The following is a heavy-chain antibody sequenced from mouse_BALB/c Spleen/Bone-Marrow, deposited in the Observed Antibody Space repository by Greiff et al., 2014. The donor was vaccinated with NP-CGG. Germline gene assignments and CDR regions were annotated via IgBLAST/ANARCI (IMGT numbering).Heavy chain of an antibody. CDR1: GYSFTGYY. CDR3: ARQLYGNYAY. V-gene: IGHV1S30*01. Sequence: VQLKESGPELVKPGPSVKISCKASGYSFTGYYMHWVKQSHGKSLEWIGGINPYNGGTSYNQKFKGKAILTVDTSSSTAFMELHSLTSEDSLVYYCARQLYGNYAYWGQGTLVTVSA. J-gene: IGHJ3*01. D-gene: IGHD2-10*02. CDR2: INPYNGGT.